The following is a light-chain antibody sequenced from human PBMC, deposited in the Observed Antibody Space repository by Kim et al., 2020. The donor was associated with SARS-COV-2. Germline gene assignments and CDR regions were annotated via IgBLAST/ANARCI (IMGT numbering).Light chain of an antibody. CDR3: QQYKNWPYS. CDR2: GAS. CDR1: QSLGDR. Sequence: EILMTQSPVTLSVSPGERATLSCRANQSLGDRLAWYQYRPGQAPRLLIYGASNRATGIPARFSGRGSGTEFTLTISTLQSDYFAVYYCQQYKNWPYSFGQGTKLEI. J-gene: IGKJ2*03. V-gene: IGKV3D-15*01.